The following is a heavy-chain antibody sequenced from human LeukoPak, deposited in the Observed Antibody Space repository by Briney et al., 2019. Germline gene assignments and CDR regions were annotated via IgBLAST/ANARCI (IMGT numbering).Heavy chain of an antibody. CDR3: AKDPLPAAIPTYFDY. D-gene: IGHD2-2*02. Sequence: GGSLRLSCAASGFTFSSYGMHWVRQAPGEGLEWVAFIRYDGSNKYYADSVKGRFTISRDNSKNTLYLQMNSLRAEDTAVYYCAKDPLPAAIPTYFDYWGQGTLVTVSS. J-gene: IGHJ4*02. V-gene: IGHV3-30*02. CDR2: IRYDGSNK. CDR1: GFTFSSYG.